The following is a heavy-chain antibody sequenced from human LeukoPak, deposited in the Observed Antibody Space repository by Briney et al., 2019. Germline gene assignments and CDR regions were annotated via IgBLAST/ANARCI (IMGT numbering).Heavy chain of an antibody. D-gene: IGHD3-10*01. CDR1: GFTFSSYA. J-gene: IGHJ4*02. Sequence: GGSLRLSCAASGFTFSSYAVNWVRQAPGKGLEWISAITSSYIREHYADSVKGRFTISRDNSKNTPYLQLDSLRAEDTAVYYCARERRSFSLVRGVSAAFDYWGQGALVTVSS. CDR2: ITSSYIRE. V-gene: IGHV3-23*05. CDR3: ARERRSFSLVRGVSAAFDY.